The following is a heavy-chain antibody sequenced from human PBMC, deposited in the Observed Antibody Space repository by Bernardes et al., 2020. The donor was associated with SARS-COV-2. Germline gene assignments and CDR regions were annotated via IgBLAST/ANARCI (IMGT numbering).Heavy chain of an antibody. J-gene: IGHJ4*02. CDR3: ARGWRENSFDY. V-gene: IGHV3-48*01. CDR2: ISSGGDTI. D-gene: IGHD2-15*01. Sequence: GGSLRLSCVGSGFIFTTYSMSWVRQAPGKGLEWLLFISSGGDTIHDADSVRGRFTVSRDDANNSVSLQMNILRAEDTAVYYCARGWRENSFDYWGQGALVTVSS. CDR1: GFIFTTYS.